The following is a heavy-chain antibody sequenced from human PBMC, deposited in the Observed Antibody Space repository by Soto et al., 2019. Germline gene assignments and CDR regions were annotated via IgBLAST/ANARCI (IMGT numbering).Heavy chain of an antibody. CDR2: INPSGGST. CDR1: GYTFISYA. D-gene: IGHD1-26*01. V-gene: IGHV1-46*01. CDR3: AREVVGATHFDY. J-gene: IGHJ4*02. Sequence: ASVKVSCKASGYTFISYAMHWVRQAPGQGLEWMGIINPSGGSTSYAQKFQGRVTMTRDTSTSTVYMELSSLRSEDTAVYYCAREVVGATHFDYWGQGTLVTVSS.